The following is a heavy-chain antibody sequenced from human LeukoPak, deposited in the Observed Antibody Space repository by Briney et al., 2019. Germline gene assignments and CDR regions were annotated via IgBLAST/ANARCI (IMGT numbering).Heavy chain of an antibody. V-gene: IGHV3-48*04. Sequence: GGSLRLSCAASGFTFSSYSMNWVRQAPGKGLEWVSYISSSSSTIYYADSVKGRFTISRDNAKNSLYLQMNSLRAEDTAVYYCAREKGIVGATREFDPWGQGTLVTVSS. CDR2: ISSSSSTI. CDR1: GFTFSSYS. CDR3: AREKGIVGATREFDP. D-gene: IGHD1-26*01. J-gene: IGHJ5*02.